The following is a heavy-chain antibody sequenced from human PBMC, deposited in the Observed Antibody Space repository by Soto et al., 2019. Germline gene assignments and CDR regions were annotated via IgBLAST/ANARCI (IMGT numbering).Heavy chain of an antibody. CDR3: ASTSSSWYVRRGPGFDY. CDR1: GYTFTSYY. V-gene: IGHV1-46*03. D-gene: IGHD6-13*01. CDR2: INPSGGST. J-gene: IGHJ4*02. Sequence: QVQLVQSGAEVKKPGASVKVSCKASGYTFTSYYMHWVRQAPGQGLEWMGIINPSGGSTSYAQKFQGRVTMTRDTSTSTVYMELSSLRSEDAVVYYCASTSSSWYVRRGPGFDYWGPGNLVTASS.